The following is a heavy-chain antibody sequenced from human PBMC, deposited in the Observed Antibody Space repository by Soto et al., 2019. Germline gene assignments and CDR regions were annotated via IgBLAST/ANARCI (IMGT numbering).Heavy chain of an antibody. Sequence: PSETLSLTCTISVGSINGYYWSWIRQPPGKGLEWVSSINGRSNYKYYANAVRGRFTISRDNAKNSLFLQMSSLTAEDTAVYYCAREDGIAGETSAFDYWGHGTLVTVS. CDR3: AREDGIAGETSAFDY. J-gene: IGHJ4*01. D-gene: IGHD1-26*01. CDR1: VGSINGYY. CDR2: INGRSNYK. V-gene: IGHV3-11*06.